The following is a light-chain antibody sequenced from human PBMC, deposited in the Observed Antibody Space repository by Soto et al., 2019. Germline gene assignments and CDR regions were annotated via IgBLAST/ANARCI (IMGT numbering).Light chain of an antibody. J-gene: IGLJ1*01. Sequence: QSALTQPASVSGSPGESITISCTGTRSDIGSYNSIAWYQQHPGKAPRVMIFEVTQRPSGVSNRFSGSKSGNTASLTISGLQAEDEAEYYCSSYTNINTRACVFGTGTKLTVL. CDR1: RSDIGSYNS. CDR2: EVT. V-gene: IGLV2-14*02. CDR3: SSYTNINTRACV.